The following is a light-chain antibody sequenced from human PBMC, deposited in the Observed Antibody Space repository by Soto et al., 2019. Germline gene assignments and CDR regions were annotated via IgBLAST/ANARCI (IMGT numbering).Light chain of an antibody. CDR3: QQYERYPMT. V-gene: IGKV1-5*03. CDR1: QSISPW. Sequence: DSQMTQFPSTLSASVGDRVTITCRASQSISPWLAWYQQKPGKATKILISKASTLQSGVPPRFSGSGSGTEFTLTISSLQPDDFATYYCQQYERYPMTFGGGTKVEIK. J-gene: IGKJ4*01. CDR2: KAS.